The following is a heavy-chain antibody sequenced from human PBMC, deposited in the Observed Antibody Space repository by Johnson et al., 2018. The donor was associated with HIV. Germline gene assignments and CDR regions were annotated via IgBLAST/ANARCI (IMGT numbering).Heavy chain of an antibody. CDR1: GFTFSSYA. D-gene: IGHD1-7*01. V-gene: IGHV3-23*04. J-gene: IGHJ3*02. CDR3: AKDGTMTWAFDI. Sequence: VQLVESGGGVVRPGGSLRLSCAAAGFTFSSYAMSWVRQAPGKGLEWVSAISGSGGSTYYADSVKGRFTISRDNSKNTLYLQMNSLRAEDTAVYYCAKDGTMTWAFDIWGQGTMVTVSS. CDR2: ISGSGGST.